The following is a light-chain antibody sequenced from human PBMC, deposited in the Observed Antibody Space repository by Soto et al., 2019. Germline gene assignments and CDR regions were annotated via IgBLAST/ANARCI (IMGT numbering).Light chain of an antibody. V-gene: IGKV3-20*01. Sequence: EILFTQSPGTLSLSPGERAPPSCRASQTLSNSFIAWYQQKPGQAPRLLIYDTSSRATGVPDRFSGSGSGTDFTLTISRLEPEDFAVYYCQQYGSSGTFGQGTKVDIK. CDR3: QQYGSSGT. CDR1: QTLSNSF. J-gene: IGKJ1*01. CDR2: DTS.